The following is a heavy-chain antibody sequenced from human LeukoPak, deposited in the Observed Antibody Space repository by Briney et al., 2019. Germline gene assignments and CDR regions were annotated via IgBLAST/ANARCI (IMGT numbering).Heavy chain of an antibody. J-gene: IGHJ4*02. CDR3: ASPDFGGYFAY. V-gene: IGHV3-7*01. Sequence: GGSLRLSCAGSEFTFNNYWMSWVRQAPGNGLEWVANIKEDGSMKYYLDSVKGRFTISRDSAKNSLYLQMNSLRAEDTAVYYCASPDFGGYFAYWGQGTLVTVSS. CDR1: EFTFNNYW. D-gene: IGHD3-22*01. CDR2: IKEDGSMK.